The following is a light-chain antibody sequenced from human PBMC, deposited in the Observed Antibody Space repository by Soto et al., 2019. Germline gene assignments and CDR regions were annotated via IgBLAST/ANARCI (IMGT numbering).Light chain of an antibody. CDR1: QSVFSNSKNRNH. CDR3: QQFSLYWA. V-gene: IGKV4-1*01. J-gene: IGKJ1*01. Sequence: DIVMTQSPDSLAVSLGEGATINCKSNQSVFSNSKNRNHLSWYQQKPRKAPKLLIYNADTLESGVPSRLSGSGYGTEFILTISSMQPDDFATYYCQQFSLYWAFGQGTKVDIK. CDR2: NAD.